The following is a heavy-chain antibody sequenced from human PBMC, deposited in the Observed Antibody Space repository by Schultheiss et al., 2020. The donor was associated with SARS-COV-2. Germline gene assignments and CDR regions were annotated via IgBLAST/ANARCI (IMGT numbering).Heavy chain of an antibody. Sequence: GGSLRLSCAASGFTVSSNYMSWVRQAPGKGLEWVSVIYSCGSTYYADSVKGRFTISRDNSKNSLYLQMNSLRAEDTAVYYCAKTVTSLPFDPWGQGTLVTVSS. D-gene: IGHD4-11*01. CDR2: IYSCGST. CDR3: AKTVTSLPFDP. V-gene: IGHV3-66*03. CDR1: GFTVSSNY. J-gene: IGHJ5*02.